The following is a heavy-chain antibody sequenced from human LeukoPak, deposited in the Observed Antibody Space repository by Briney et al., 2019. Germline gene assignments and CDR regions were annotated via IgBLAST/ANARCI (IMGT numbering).Heavy chain of an antibody. CDR3: AKDKGREGDY. J-gene: IGHJ4*02. D-gene: IGHD1-26*01. CDR1: GFSFRNYG. V-gene: IGHV3-30*18. Sequence: GGAPRLSCAAPGFSFRNYGMHWVRQAPGQGLDWVAVISSDGSDKYYADSVKGRFTISRDNSKNTLYLQMNSLRAEDTAVYYCAKDKGREGDYWGQGNLVTVSS. CDR2: ISSDGSDK.